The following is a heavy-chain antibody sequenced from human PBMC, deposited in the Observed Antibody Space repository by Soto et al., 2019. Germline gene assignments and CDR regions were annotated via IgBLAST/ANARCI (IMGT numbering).Heavy chain of an antibody. CDR1: GFTFSIYE. D-gene: IGHD2-2*01. CDR2: ISSSGSTI. Sequence: PGGSLRLSCAASGFTFSIYEMNWVRHAPGKGLEWVSYISSSGSTIYYADSVKGRFTISRDNAKNSLYLQMNSLRAEDTAVYYCARHQPLLRWFDPWGQGTLVTVSS. CDR3: ARHQPLLRWFDP. J-gene: IGHJ5*02. V-gene: IGHV3-48*03.